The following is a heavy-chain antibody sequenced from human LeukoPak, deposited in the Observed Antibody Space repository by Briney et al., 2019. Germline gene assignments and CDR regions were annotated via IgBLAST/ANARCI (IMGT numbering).Heavy chain of an antibody. V-gene: IGHV5-51*01. Sequence: GESLKISCKGSGYSFATYWIAWVRQMPGKGLEWMGIIYPGDSDTRYSPSFQGQVTISADKSISTAYLQWSSLKASDTAMYYCARQYIATSASDYWGQGTLVTVSP. CDR3: ARQYIATSASDY. CDR1: GYSFATYW. D-gene: IGHD6-13*01. CDR2: IYPGDSDT. J-gene: IGHJ4*02.